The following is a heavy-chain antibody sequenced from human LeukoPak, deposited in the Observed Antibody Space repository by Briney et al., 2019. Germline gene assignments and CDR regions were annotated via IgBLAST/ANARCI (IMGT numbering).Heavy chain of an antibody. CDR1: GGSISSSSYY. D-gene: IGHD3-22*01. Sequence: SETLSLTCTVSGGSISSSSYYWGWIRQPPGQGLVWIGSHYYSGNTNYHPTLKSRITISIDKSHIQFSLKLVSVAAADAAVYYCSSGSNYWGQGTLVTVSS. J-gene: IGHJ4*02. CDR3: SSGSNY. V-gene: IGHV4-39*07. CDR2: HYYSGNT.